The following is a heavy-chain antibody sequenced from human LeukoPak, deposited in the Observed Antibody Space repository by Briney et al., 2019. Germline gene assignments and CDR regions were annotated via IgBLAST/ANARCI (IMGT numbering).Heavy chain of an antibody. D-gene: IGHD2-2*01. CDR2: IYYTGSS. CDR1: GDSISSSLYY. Sequence: SETLSLTCTVSGDSISSSLYYWVWIRQPPGKGLEWIGSIYYTGSSYYNPSLKSRVTISVDTSKNQFSLKLSSVTAADTAVYYCARHGSVPAAIDYWGQGTLVTVSS. V-gene: IGHV4-39*01. J-gene: IGHJ4*02. CDR3: ARHGSVPAAIDY.